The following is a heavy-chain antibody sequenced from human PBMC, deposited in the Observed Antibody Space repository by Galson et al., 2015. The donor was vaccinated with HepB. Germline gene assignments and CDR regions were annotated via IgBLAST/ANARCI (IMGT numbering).Heavy chain of an antibody. Sequence: SLRLSCAASGFTFSDYHITWIRQAPGKGLEWVSYISSSGSRTFYSDSVKGRFTISRDNAKNSLFLQMDSLRVEDTAVYYCARLRGHYYYYYGLDVWGQGTTVTVSS. CDR1: GFTFSDYH. V-gene: IGHV3-11*01. J-gene: IGHJ6*02. CDR2: ISSSGSRT. D-gene: IGHD4-17*01. CDR3: ARLRGHYYYYYGLDV.